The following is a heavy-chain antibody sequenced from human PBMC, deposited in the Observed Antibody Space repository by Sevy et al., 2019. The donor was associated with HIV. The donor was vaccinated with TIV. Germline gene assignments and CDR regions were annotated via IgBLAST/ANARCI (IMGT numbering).Heavy chain of an antibody. CDR1: GFSFSNYA. V-gene: IGHV3-23*01. CDR2: ITSSASTT. CDR3: TKDAGWPL. D-gene: IGHD3-9*01. J-gene: IGHJ4*02. Sequence: GGSLRLSCVASGFSFSNYAMHWVRQAPGKGLEWVSGITSSASTTYYADSVKGRFTISRDNSKNTLYLQMNNLRAEDTAVYYCTKDAGWPLWGQGTLVTVSS.